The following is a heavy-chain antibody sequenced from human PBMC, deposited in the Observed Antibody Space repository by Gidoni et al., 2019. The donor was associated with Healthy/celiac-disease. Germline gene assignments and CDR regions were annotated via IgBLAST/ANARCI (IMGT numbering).Heavy chain of an antibody. CDR1: GVPFSTAW. Sequence: EVQLVESGGGLVMPGGSLRLSRGASGVPFSTAWMSWVRQAPGKGLEWVGRIKSKTDGGTTDYAAPVKGRFTISRDDSKNTLYLQMNSLKTEDTAVYYCTTAPLWGAAAATGYWGQGTLVTVSS. CDR3: TTAPLWGAAAATGY. J-gene: IGHJ4*02. D-gene: IGHD6-13*01. CDR2: IKSKTDGGTT. V-gene: IGHV3-15*01.